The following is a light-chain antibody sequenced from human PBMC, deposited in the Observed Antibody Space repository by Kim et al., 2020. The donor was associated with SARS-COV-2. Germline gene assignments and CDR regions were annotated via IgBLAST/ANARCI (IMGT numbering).Light chain of an antibody. CDR3: SAWDSSLSTWV. Sequence: QTATLTCTGNSNNVGDQGAAWLQQHQGHPPKPLSYRNNNRPSGISDRLSASRSGNTASLTITGHQPEDEADYYCSAWDSSLSTWVLGGGTQLTVL. CDR2: RNN. CDR1: SNNVGDQG. J-gene: IGLJ3*02. V-gene: IGLV10-54*01.